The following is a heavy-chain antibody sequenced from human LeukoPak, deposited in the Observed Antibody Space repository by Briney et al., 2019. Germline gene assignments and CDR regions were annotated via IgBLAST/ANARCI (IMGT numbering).Heavy chain of an antibody. V-gene: IGHV1-18*01. Sequence: ASVRVSCKASGYTFTNYGINWVRQAPGQRPEWMGWFSTYNGDTKYAQKLKGRVTLTADTLTSTASMELRTLISDDTATYYCAIGQGVITWGGADVYDVWGQGTTVIVSS. J-gene: IGHJ3*01. CDR2: FSTYNGDT. CDR1: GYTFTNYG. D-gene: IGHD3-16*01. CDR3: AIGQGVITWGGADVYDV.